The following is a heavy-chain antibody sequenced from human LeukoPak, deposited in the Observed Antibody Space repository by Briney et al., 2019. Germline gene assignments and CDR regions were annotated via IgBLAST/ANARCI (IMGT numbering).Heavy chain of an antibody. Sequence: ASVKVSCKASGYTFTGYYMHWVRQAPGQGLEWMGWINPNSGGTNYAQKFQGRVTMTRDTSISTAYMELSRLRSEDTAVYYCATLVVPAANADRYFDLWGRGTLVTVSS. CDR1: GYTFTGYY. CDR3: ATLVVPAANADRYFDL. V-gene: IGHV1-2*02. J-gene: IGHJ2*01. CDR2: INPNSGGT. D-gene: IGHD2-2*01.